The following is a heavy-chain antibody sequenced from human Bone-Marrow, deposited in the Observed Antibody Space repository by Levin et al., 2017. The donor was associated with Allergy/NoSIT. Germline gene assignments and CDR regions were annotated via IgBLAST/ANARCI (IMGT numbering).Heavy chain of an antibody. V-gene: IGHV3-64D*06. CDR1: GFTFSVFP. J-gene: IGHJ5*02. CDR3: VRRSGGYDA. D-gene: IGHD5-12*01. CDR2: ISSSGGST. Sequence: PGGSLRLSCSASGFTFSVFPMHWVRQAPGTGLEYVSSISSSGGSTFYADSVKGRFTISRDNSKNTLYLQMSSLRADDTAVYFCVRRSGGYDAWGQGTLVTVSS.